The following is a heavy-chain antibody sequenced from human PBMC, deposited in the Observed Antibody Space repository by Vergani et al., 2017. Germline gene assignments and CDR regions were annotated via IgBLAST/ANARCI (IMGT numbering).Heavy chain of an antibody. V-gene: IGHV3-48*04. D-gene: IGHD6-19*01. CDR2: ISSSGSTI. CDR1: GFTFSSYA. CDR3: ARRSLSIAVAFDY. J-gene: IGHJ4*02. Sequence: EVQLLESGGGLVQPGGSLRLSCAASGFTFSSYAMSWVRQAPGKGLEWVSYISSSGSTIYYADSVKGRFTISRDNAKNSLYLQMNSLRAEDTAVYYCARRSLSIAVAFDYWGQGTLVTVSS.